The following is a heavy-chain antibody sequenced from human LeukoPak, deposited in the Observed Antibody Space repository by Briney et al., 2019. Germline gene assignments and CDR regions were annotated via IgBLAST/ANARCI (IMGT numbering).Heavy chain of an antibody. CDR1: GFTFSNYG. J-gene: IGHJ5*02. D-gene: IGHD3-22*01. CDR3: AKDLIRQVATYMIEYNWFDP. Sequence: PGGSLRLSCAASGFTFSNYGMHWVRQAPGKGLEWVSFIRYDGSNKYYADSVKGRFTISRDNSKNTLYLQMNSLRAEDTAVYYCAKDLIRQVATYMIEYNWFDPWGQGTLVTVSS. V-gene: IGHV3-30*02. CDR2: IRYDGSNK.